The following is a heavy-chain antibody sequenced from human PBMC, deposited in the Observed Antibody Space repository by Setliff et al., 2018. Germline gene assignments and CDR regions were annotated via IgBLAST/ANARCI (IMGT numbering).Heavy chain of an antibody. D-gene: IGHD2-8*01. CDR1: RFTFSNYW. Sequence: GGSLRLSCAASRFTFSNYWMSWVRQAPGKGLEWVANIKEDGSEKYYEDSVKGRFTISRDNAKNSLDLQMDSLRAEDTAVYYCAKDDASSNWGQGTLVTVSS. CDR3: AKDDASSN. V-gene: IGHV3-7*01. CDR2: IKEDGSEK. J-gene: IGHJ4*02.